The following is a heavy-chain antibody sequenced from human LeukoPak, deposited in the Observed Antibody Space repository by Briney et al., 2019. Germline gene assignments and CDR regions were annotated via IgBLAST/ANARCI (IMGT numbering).Heavy chain of an antibody. V-gene: IGHV4-39*07. CDR2: IYYSGST. Sequence: SETLSLTCTVSGGSISSSSYYWGWIRQPPGKGLEWIGSIYYSGSTYYNPSLKSRVTISVDTSKNQFSLKLSSVTAADTAVYYCARDTFSGTLYYYYGMDVWGQGTTVTVSS. CDR1: GGSISSSSYY. J-gene: IGHJ6*02. D-gene: IGHD6-13*01. CDR3: ARDTFSGTLYYYYGMDV.